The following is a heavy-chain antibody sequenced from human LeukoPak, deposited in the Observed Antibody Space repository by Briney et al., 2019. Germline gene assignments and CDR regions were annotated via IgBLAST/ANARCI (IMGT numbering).Heavy chain of an antibody. CDR2: ISSSSSYI. CDR3: ARWSLQSGYLEYYFDH. J-gene: IGHJ4*02. V-gene: IGHV3-21*01. Sequence: GGSLRLSCAASGFTFSSYSMNWVRQAPGKGLEWVSSISSSSSYIYYADSVKGRFTISRDNAKNSLYLQMNSLRAEDTAVYYCARWSLQSGYLEYYFDHWGQGTLVTVSS. D-gene: IGHD5-12*01. CDR1: GFTFSSYS.